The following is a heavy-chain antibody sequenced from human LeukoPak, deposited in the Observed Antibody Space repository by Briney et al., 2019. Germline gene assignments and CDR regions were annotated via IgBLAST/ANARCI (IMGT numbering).Heavy chain of an antibody. CDR2: INPNVGST. CDR1: GYTFTSYY. CDR3: ARGLGSSGYYGV. V-gene: IGHV1-46*01. D-gene: IGHD3-22*01. Sequence: ASVKVSCKASGYTFTSYYIHWVRQAPGQGLEWVGIINPNVGSTSSAQKFQGRVTMTRDMSTTTVYMELSSLRSEDTAVYYCARGLGSSGYYGVWGQGTLVTVSS. J-gene: IGHJ4*02.